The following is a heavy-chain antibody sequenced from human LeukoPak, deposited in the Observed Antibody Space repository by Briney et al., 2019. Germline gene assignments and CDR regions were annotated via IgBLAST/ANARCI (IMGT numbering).Heavy chain of an antibody. Sequence: KPSETLSLTCSVSGDSITGYYWGWIRQPPGKGLEWIGNIYYTGNTYYNSSLKSRVTISLDTSKNQFSLKVISMTAADTAVYYCAKSNGYGLVDIWGQGTMVTVSS. J-gene: IGHJ3*02. CDR2: IYYTGNT. V-gene: IGHV4-39*07. CDR3: AKSNGYGLVDI. CDR1: GDSITGYY. D-gene: IGHD3-10*01.